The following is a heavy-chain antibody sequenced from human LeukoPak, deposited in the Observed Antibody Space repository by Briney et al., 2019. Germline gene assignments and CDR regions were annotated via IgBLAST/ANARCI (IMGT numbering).Heavy chain of an antibody. J-gene: IGHJ6*02. V-gene: IGHV1-2*02. CDR2: INPNSGGT. Sequence: ASVKVSCKASGYTFTGYYMHWVRQAPGQGLEWMGWINPNSGGTNYAQKFQGRVTMTRDTSISTAYMELSRLRSDDTAVYYCARRYTGYYYYYGMDAWGQGTTVTVS. D-gene: IGHD3-16*02. CDR1: GYTFTGYY. CDR3: ARRYTGYYYYYGMDA.